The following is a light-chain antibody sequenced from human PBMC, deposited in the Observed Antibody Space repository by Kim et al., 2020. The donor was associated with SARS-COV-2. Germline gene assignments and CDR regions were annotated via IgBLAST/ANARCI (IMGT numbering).Light chain of an antibody. CDR2: AAS. Sequence: ASVGDRVSITCRASQRINKWLAWYQQKPGRAPKLLIYAASALQSGVPARFSGTGSGTDFTLTISSLQPEDFATYYCQQADRFPRTFGQGTKVDIK. V-gene: IGKV1-12*01. CDR1: QRINKW. J-gene: IGKJ1*01. CDR3: QQADRFPRT.